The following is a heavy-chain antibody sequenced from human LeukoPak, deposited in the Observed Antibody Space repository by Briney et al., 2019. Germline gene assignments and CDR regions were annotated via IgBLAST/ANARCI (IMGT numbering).Heavy chain of an antibody. V-gene: IGHV3-7*03. J-gene: IGHJ6*03. CDR1: GFTFSSYW. CDR2: IKQDGSEK. Sequence: TGGSLRLSCAASGFTFSSYWMSWVRQAPGKGLEWVANIKQDGSEKYYVDSVKGRFTISRDNAKNSLYLQMNSLRAEDTAVYYCASSQQQPSWVLYYYYYMDVWGKGTTVTVSS. D-gene: IGHD6-13*01. CDR3: ASSQQQPSWVLYYYYYMDV.